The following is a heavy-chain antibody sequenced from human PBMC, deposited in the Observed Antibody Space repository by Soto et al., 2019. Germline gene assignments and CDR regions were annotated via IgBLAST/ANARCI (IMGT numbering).Heavy chain of an antibody. CDR3: AGEYAIAVAGTGFGWFDP. D-gene: IGHD6-19*01. Sequence: QVQLVQSGAEVKKPGSSVKVSCKASGGTFSSYSISWVRQAPGQGLEWMGGIIPIFGTTNYAQKFQGRVTITADDSTSTAYMELSSLRSEDTAVYYCAGEYAIAVAGTGFGWFDPWGQGTLVTVSS. CDR1: GGTFSSYS. V-gene: IGHV1-69*01. CDR2: IIPIFGTT. J-gene: IGHJ5*02.